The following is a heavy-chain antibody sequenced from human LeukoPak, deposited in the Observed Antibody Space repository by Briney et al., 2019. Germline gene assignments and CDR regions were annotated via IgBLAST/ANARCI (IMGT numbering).Heavy chain of an antibody. CDR3: ARSITNYYYYGMDV. CDR1: GCTFTSYD. J-gene: IGHJ6*02. D-gene: IGHD1-1*01. V-gene: IGHV1-8*01. Sequence: ASVKVSCKASGCTFTSYDINWVRQATGQGLEWMGWMNPNSGNTGYAQKFQGRVTMTRNTSISTAYMELSSLRSEDTAVYYCARSITNYYYYGMDVWGQGTTVTVSS. CDR2: MNPNSGNT.